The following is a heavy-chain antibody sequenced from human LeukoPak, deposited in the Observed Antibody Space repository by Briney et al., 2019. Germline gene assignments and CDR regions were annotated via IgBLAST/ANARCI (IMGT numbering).Heavy chain of an antibody. J-gene: IGHJ4*02. CDR1: GYTFTGYY. Sequence: ASVKVSCKASGYTFTGYYMHWVRQAPGQGLEWMGWINPNGGDTNFAQKFQGRVTMTRDASISTADMELSRLTSDDTAVYYCARGSWDIVVVPAATAFDYWGQGTLVTVSS. CDR2: INPNGGDT. V-gene: IGHV1-2*02. D-gene: IGHD2-2*01. CDR3: ARGSWDIVVVPAATAFDY.